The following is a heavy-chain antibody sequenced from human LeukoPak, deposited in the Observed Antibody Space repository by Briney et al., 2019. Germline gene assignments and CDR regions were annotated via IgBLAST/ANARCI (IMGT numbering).Heavy chain of an antibody. J-gene: IGHJ4*02. D-gene: IGHD5-12*01. Sequence: PGGSLRLSCAASGFTFSGYSMNWVRQAPGKGLEWVSSISSSSSYIYYADSVKGRFTISRDNAKNSLYLQMNSLRAEDTAVYYCARDLRGDIAYLGGVLGFDYWGQGTLVTVSS. CDR2: ISSSSSYI. V-gene: IGHV3-21*01. CDR1: GFTFSGYS. CDR3: ARDLRGDIAYLGGVLGFDY.